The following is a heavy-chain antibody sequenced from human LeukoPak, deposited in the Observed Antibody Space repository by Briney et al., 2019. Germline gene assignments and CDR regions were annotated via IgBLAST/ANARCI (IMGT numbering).Heavy chain of an antibody. Sequence: PGGSLRLSCAASGFTFSSYSMNWVRQAPGKGLEWVSSISSSSSYIYYADSVKGRFTISRDNAKNSLYLQMNSLRAEDTAVYYCARDVNYDYVWGSYTPFDYWGQGTLVTVSS. D-gene: IGHD3-16*01. CDR3: ARDVNYDYVWGSYTPFDY. CDR1: GFTFSSYS. CDR2: ISSSSSYI. J-gene: IGHJ4*02. V-gene: IGHV3-21*01.